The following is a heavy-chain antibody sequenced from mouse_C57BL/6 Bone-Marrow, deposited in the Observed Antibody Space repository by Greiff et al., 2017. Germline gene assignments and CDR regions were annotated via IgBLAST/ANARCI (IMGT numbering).Heavy chain of an antibody. J-gene: IGHJ3*01. CDR1: GYTFTDYY. CDR3: ARRDYLRFAY. CDR2: INPNNGGT. V-gene: IGHV1-26*01. D-gene: IGHD1-1*02. Sequence: VQLKQSGPELVKPGASVKISCKASGYTFTDYYMNWVKQSHGKSLEWIGDINPNNGGTSYNQKFKGKATLTVDKSSSTAYMELRSLTSEDSAVYYCARRDYLRFAYWGQGTLVTVSA.